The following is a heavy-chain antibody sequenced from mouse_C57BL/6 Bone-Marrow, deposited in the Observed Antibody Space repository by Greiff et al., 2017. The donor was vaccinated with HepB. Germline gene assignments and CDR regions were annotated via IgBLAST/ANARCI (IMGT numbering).Heavy chain of an antibody. D-gene: IGHD2-4*01. CDR3: ARRGLRRYWYFDV. Sequence: QVQLQQPGAELVMPGASVKLSCKASGYTFTSYWMHWVKQRPGQGLEWIGEIDPSDSYTNYNQKFKGKSTLTVDKSSSTAYMQLSSLTSEDSAVYYWARRGLRRYWYFDVWGTGTTVTVSS. CDR1: GYTFTSYW. CDR2: IDPSDSYT. V-gene: IGHV1-69*01. J-gene: IGHJ1*03.